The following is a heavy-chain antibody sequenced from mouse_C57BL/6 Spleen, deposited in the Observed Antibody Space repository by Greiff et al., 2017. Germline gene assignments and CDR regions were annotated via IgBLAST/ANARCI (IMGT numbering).Heavy chain of an antibody. Sequence: VKLQESGAELVRPGASVTLSCKASGYTFTDYEMHWVKQTPVHGLEWIGAIDPETGGTAYNQKFKGKAILTADKSSSTAYMELRSLTSEDSAVYYCTREGYYDPSTDYWGQGTTLTVSS. V-gene: IGHV1-15*01. CDR2: IDPETGGT. CDR3: TREGYYDPSTDY. J-gene: IGHJ2*01. CDR1: GYTFTDYE. D-gene: IGHD2-4*01.